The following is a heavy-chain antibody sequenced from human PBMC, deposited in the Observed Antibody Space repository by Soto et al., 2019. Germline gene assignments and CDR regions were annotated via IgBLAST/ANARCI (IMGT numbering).Heavy chain of an antibody. J-gene: IGHJ4*01. CDR3: ANAAGAYMRAARSYFES. V-gene: IGHV3-23*01. D-gene: IGHD6-25*01. Sequence: LKISGAASGFTFSSYARTSYRQAPGKGLEWVSAISGSGGSTYYADSVKGRFTISRDNSKNTLYLQMNSLRAEDTAVYYCANAAGAYMRAARSYFESWGHGTLVTVS. CDR2: ISGSGGST. CDR1: GFTFSSYA.